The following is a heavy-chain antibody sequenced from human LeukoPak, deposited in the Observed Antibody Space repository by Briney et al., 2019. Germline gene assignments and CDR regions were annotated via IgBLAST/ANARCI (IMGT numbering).Heavy chain of an antibody. J-gene: IGHJ4*02. CDR1: GGTFSSYT. D-gene: IGHD5-24*01. Sequence: SVKVSCKASGGTFSSYTISWVRQAPGQGLEWMGRIIPILGIANYAQKFQGRVTITAGKSTSTAYMELSSLRSEDTAVYYCARDGVEMATIPFDYWGQGTLVTVSS. V-gene: IGHV1-69*04. CDR3: ARDGVEMATIPFDY. CDR2: IIPILGIA.